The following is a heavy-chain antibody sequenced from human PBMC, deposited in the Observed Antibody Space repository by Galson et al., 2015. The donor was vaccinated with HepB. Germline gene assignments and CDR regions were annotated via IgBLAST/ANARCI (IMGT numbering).Heavy chain of an antibody. CDR1: GFTFSSYG. V-gene: IGHV3-30*18. Sequence: SLRLSCAASGFTFSSYGMHWVRQAPGKGLEWVAVISYDGSNKYYAVSVRGRFTISRDNSKSTVYLQMNSLRAEDTAVYYCAKVYEQQLIDYWGQGTLVTVSS. J-gene: IGHJ4*02. CDR2: ISYDGSNK. CDR3: AKVYEQQLIDY. D-gene: IGHD6-13*01.